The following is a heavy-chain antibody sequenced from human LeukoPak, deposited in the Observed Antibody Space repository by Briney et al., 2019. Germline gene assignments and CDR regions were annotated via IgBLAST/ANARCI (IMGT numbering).Heavy chain of an antibody. CDR3: ARDQPLRFLEWNHYYYYYMDV. Sequence: ASVKVSCKASGYTFSGYYMHWVRQSPGHGLEWMGWINPNSGGTNYAQKFQGRVTMTRDTSISTAYMELSRLRSDDTAAYYCARDQPLRFLEWNHYYYYYMDVWGKGTTVTVSS. CDR2: INPNSGGT. J-gene: IGHJ6*03. V-gene: IGHV1-2*02. D-gene: IGHD3-3*01. CDR1: GYTFSGYY.